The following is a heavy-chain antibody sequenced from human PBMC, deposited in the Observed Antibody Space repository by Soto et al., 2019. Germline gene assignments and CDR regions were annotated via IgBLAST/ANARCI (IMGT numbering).Heavy chain of an antibody. CDR1: GFTFSSYA. V-gene: IGHV3-23*01. D-gene: IGHD3-22*01. J-gene: IGHJ4*02. Sequence: GGSLRLSCAASGFTFSSYAMSWVRQAPGKGLEWVSAISGSGGSTYYAESVKGRFTISRDNSKNTLYLQMNSLRAEDTAVYYCAKDNYYYDSSGYYHYYFDYWGQGTLVTVSS. CDR3: AKDNYYYDSSGYYHYYFDY. CDR2: ISGSGGST.